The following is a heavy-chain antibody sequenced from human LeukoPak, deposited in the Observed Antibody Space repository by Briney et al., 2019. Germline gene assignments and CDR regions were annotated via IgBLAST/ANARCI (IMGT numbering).Heavy chain of an antibody. J-gene: IGHJ6*02. CDR3: TRAHSGYDYYYGMDV. Sequence: ASVKVSCKVSGYTLTELSMHWVRQATGQGLEWMGWMNPNIGNTGYAQKFQGRVTMTRNTSISTAYMELSSVTSEDTAVYYCTRAHSGYDYYYGMDVWGQGTTVTVSS. CDR1: GYTLTELS. V-gene: IGHV1-8*01. CDR2: MNPNIGNT. D-gene: IGHD5-12*01.